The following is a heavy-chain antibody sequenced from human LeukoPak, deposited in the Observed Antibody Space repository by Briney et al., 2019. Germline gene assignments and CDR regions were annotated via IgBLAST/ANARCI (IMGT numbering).Heavy chain of an antibody. CDR3: ARHPGGDYYYYMDV. Sequence: GGSLRLSCAASAFTFDDFAMSWVRQAPGKGLERVSGVNWNGGSTGYADSVKGRFTISRDNAKNSLSLQMNSLRAEDTALYYCARHPGGDYYYYMDVWGKGTTVTVSS. D-gene: IGHD3-10*01. J-gene: IGHJ6*03. CDR1: AFTFDDFA. CDR2: VNWNGGST. V-gene: IGHV3-20*04.